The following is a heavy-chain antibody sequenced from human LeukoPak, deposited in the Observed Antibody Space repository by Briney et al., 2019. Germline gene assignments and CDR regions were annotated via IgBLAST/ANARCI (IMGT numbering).Heavy chain of an antibody. V-gene: IGHV1-69*02. CDR3: ARGATMTTVMNFDY. CDR2: IIPILDIA. J-gene: IGHJ4*02. Sequence: GASVKVSCKASGGTFSSYTISWVRQAPGQGLEWMGRIIPILDIANYAQKFQGRVTITADKSTSTAYMELSSLRSEDTAVYYCARGATMTTVMNFDYWGQGTLVTVSS. D-gene: IGHD4-11*01. CDR1: GGTFSSYT.